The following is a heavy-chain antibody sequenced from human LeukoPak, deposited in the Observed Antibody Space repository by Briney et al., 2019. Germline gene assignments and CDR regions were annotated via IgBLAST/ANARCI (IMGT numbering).Heavy chain of an antibody. V-gene: IGHV1-18*01. CDR2: ISAYNGNT. Sequence: ASVKVSCKASGYTFTSYGISWVRQAPGQGLEWMGWISAYNGNTNYAQKLQGRVTMTTDTSTSTAYMQVRSLRSDDTAVYYCARAPTRHLLGRDAFDLWGQGTMVIVST. CDR1: GYTFTSYG. D-gene: IGHD2-15*01. CDR3: ARAPTRHLLGRDAFDL. J-gene: IGHJ3*01.